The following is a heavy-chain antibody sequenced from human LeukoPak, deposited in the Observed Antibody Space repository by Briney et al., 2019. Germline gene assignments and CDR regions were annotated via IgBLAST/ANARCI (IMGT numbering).Heavy chain of an antibody. CDR1: GFTFSGYP. CDR3: ARDLRRPLLWFGELFQ. Sequence: GGSLRLSCAASGFTFSGYPMHWVSQAPGKGLEWVAVISYDGSNKYYADSVKARFTISRDNSKNTLYLQMNSLRAEDTAVYYCARDLRRPLLWFGELFQWGQGTLVTVSS. CDR2: ISYDGSNK. V-gene: IGHV3-30*04. J-gene: IGHJ4*02. D-gene: IGHD3-10*01.